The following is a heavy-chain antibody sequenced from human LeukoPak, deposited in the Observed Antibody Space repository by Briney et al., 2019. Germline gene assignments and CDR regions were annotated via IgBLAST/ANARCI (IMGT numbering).Heavy chain of an antibody. CDR2: IYYSGST. V-gene: IGHV4-59*01. CDR1: GVSISSYY. Sequence: SETLSLTCTVSGVSISSYYWSWIRQPAGKGLEWFGYIYYSGSTNYNPSLNSRVTISVDTSKNQFSLKLSSVTAADTAVYYCARVQWELLLYYYYYMDVWGKGTTVTVS. CDR3: ARVQWELLLYYYYYMDV. J-gene: IGHJ6*03. D-gene: IGHD1-26*01.